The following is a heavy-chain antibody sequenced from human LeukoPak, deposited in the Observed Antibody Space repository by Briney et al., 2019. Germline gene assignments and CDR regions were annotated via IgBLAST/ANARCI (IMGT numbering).Heavy chain of an antibody. J-gene: IGHJ5*02. CDR1: GYTFTSYG. V-gene: IGHV1-18*01. Sequence: ASVKVSCKASGYTFTSYGISWVRQAPGQGPEWMGWISAYSIYNGNTNYAQKFQGRVTMTTDTSTSTAYMELRSLRSEDTAVYYCARGGAGTYYKRDGWFDPWGQGTVVTVSS. CDR3: ARGGAGTYYKRDGWFDP. D-gene: IGHD3-10*01. CDR2: ISAYSIYNGNT.